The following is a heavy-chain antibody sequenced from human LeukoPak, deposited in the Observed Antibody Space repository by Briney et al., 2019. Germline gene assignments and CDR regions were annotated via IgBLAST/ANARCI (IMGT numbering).Heavy chain of an antibody. D-gene: IGHD2-15*01. CDR3: ARQFCSAGTCYFDS. Sequence: PGGSLRLSCVATGLTFDSYALALVRQAPGKGLEWVSSFASGRSPSYAHTVKGRLTMSRDDAKNTVYLQMDNLGAEDTAMYFCARQFCSAGTCYFDSWGQGSLVAVSS. V-gene: IGHV3-23*05. CDR2: FASGRSP. J-gene: IGHJ4*02. CDR1: GLTFDSYA.